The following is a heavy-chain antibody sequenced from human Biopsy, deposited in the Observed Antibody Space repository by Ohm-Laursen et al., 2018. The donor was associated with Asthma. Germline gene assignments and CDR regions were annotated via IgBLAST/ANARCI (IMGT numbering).Heavy chain of an antibody. CDR2: ISSSGSTI. CDR3: AREGVNYYDSSGYLEY. D-gene: IGHD3-22*01. Sequence: SLRLSCTASGFTFSDYYMGWIRQAPGKGLEWVSYISSSGSTIYYADSVKGRFTISRDNAKNSLYLQMNSLRAEDTAVYYCAREGVNYYDSSGYLEYWGQGTLVTVSS. J-gene: IGHJ4*02. CDR1: GFTFSDYY. V-gene: IGHV3-11*01.